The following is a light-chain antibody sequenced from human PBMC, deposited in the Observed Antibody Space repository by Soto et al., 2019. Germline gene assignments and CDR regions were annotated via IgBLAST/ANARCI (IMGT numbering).Light chain of an antibody. CDR3: SQYTRTTSTVI. CDR1: NSDIGDYNY. Sequence: QSALTQPASVSGSPGQSITISCNGTNSDIGDYNYVSWYQQHPGKAPKLIIYDVINRPSEISNRFSGSKSGNTASLAISGLQAGDEAYYSCSQYTRTTSTVILGGGTQLTVL. V-gene: IGLV2-14*03. J-gene: IGLJ2*01. CDR2: DVI.